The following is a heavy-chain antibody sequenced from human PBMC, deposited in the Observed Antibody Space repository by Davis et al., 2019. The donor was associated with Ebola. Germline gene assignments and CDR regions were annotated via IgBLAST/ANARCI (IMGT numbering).Heavy chain of an antibody. CDR3: GRPGRTTSPGY. Sequence: GESLKISCAASGFIFSDYIMNWVRQAPGKGLEWIAEINGDGFSIFYADSVKGRFTISRDNAKNSVYLQMNSLRDEDTAEYYCGRPGRTTSPGYWGQGTLVTVSS. CDR2: INGDGFSI. D-gene: IGHD2/OR15-2a*01. CDR1: GFIFSDYI. V-gene: IGHV3-48*02. J-gene: IGHJ4*02.